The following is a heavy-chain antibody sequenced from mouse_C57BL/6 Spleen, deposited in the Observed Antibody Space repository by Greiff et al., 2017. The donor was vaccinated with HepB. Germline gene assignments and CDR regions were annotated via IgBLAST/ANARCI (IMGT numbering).Heavy chain of an antibody. CDR1: GYTFTSYW. Sequence: VQLQQSGAELVKPGASVKLSCKASGYTFTSYWMHWVKQRPGRGLEWIGRIDPNSGGTKYNEKFKGKATLTVDKPSSTAYMQLSSLTSEDSAVYDCARELISDGYYGAMDYWGQGTSVTVSS. J-gene: IGHJ4*01. CDR3: ARELISDGYYGAMDY. D-gene: IGHD2-3*01. V-gene: IGHV1-72*01. CDR2: IDPNSGGT.